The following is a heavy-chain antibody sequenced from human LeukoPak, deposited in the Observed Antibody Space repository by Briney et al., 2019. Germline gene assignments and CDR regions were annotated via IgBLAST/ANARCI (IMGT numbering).Heavy chain of an antibody. J-gene: IGHJ4*02. CDR3: ARRAGYNYPYYFDY. CDR2: IKEDGSER. CDR1: AFIFSGHW. D-gene: IGHD5-24*01. V-gene: IGHV3-7*03. Sequence: GGSLRISCEGSAFIFSGHWMNWVRQTPGKGLEWVASIKEDGSERQYVDSVKGRFTISRDNSKNTLYLQMNSLRAEDTAVYYCARRAGYNYPYYFDYWGQGTLVTVSS.